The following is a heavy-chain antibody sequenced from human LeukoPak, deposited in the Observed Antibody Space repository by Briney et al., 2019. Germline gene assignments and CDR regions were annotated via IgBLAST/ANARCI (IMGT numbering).Heavy chain of an antibody. Sequence: GGSLRLSCVASGFTFSSYALTWVRQAPGKGLEWVSGLSGSAGSPYYADSVKGRFTISRDNSKNTLFLQMNNLRAEDTAIYYCTKVASSGSCYQSDYWGQGTLVTVSS. CDR2: LSGSAGSP. D-gene: IGHD2-15*01. CDR1: GFTFSSYA. CDR3: TKVASSGSCYQSDY. J-gene: IGHJ4*02. V-gene: IGHV3-23*01.